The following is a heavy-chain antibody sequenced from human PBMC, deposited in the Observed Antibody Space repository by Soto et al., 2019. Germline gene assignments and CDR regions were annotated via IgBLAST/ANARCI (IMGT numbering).Heavy chain of an antibody. D-gene: IGHD3-10*01. J-gene: IGHJ5*02. CDR1: GGSISSSSYY. CDR3: ARHKMNTMVRGVICWFDP. V-gene: IGHV4-39*01. Sequence: PSETLSLTCTVSGGSISSSSYYWGWIRQPPGKGLEWIGSIYYSGSTYYNPSLKSRVTISVDTSKNQFSLKLSSVTAADTAVYYCARHKMNTMVRGVICWFDPWGQGTLVTVSS. CDR2: IYYSGST.